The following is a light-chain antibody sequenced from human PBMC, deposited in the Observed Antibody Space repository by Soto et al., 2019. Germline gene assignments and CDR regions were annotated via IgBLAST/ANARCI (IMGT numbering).Light chain of an antibody. CDR1: QSVDSSY. Sequence: VVLTQSPGTLSLSPGEGVTLSCRASQSVDSSYIAWYQHQRGQAPRLLIYRASYRATGIPDRFSGGGSGTDFTLNISRLEPEESAVYYCQHVGHSPLFAFGPGTKVQIK. J-gene: IGKJ3*01. CDR2: RAS. CDR3: QHVGHSPLFA. V-gene: IGKV3-20*01.